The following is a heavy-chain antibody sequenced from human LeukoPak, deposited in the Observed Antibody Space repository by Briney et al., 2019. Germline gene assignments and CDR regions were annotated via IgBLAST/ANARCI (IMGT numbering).Heavy chain of an antibody. CDR1: GGTFSSYA. CDR3: ARDGPTLVVEAPYMDV. V-gene: IGHV1-69*06. D-gene: IGHD2-15*01. J-gene: IGHJ6*03. Sequence: GASVKVSCKASGGTFSSYAISWVRQAPGQGLELMGGIIPIFGTANYAQKFQGRVTITADKSTSTAYMELSSLRSEDTAVYYCARDGPTLVVEAPYMDVWGKGTTVTVSS. CDR2: IIPIFGTA.